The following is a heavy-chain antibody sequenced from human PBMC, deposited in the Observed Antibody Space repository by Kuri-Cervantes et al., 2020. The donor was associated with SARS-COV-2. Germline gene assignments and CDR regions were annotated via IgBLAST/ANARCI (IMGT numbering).Heavy chain of an antibody. D-gene: IGHD3-9*01. CDR2: ISYDGSNK. J-gene: IGHJ4*02. CDR1: GFTFISYA. CDR3: ARDLVLRYFDWTISGAFDY. V-gene: IGHV3-30-3*01. Sequence: GGSLRLSCAASGFTFISYAMHWVRQAPGKGLEWVAVISYDGSNKYFAESVKGRFTISRDNSKNTLYLQMSSLRAEDTAMYYCARDLVLRYFDWTISGAFDYWGQGTLVTVSS.